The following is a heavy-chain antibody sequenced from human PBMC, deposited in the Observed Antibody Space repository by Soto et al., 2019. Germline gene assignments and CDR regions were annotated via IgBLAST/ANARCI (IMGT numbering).Heavy chain of an antibody. CDR2: ISPVSDTP. J-gene: IGHJ4*02. D-gene: IGHD5-18*01. CDR3: ARALGYSYGLYFDY. Sequence: QVQLVQSGAEVKKPGSSVKVSCKASEGTFSSFVISWVRQAPGRGPEWMGEISPVSDTPNYAQKFQGRVTITADESTSTAYMELRSQRPEDTAVYYCARALGYSYGLYFDYWGQGTLVTVSS. CDR1: EGTFSSFV. V-gene: IGHV1-69*01.